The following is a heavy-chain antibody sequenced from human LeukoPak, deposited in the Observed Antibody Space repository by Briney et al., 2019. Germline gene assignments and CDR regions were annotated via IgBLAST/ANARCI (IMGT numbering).Heavy chain of an antibody. V-gene: IGHV4-34*01. CDR1: GGSFSGYY. J-gene: IGHJ5*02. CDR3: ARGTGPAAIFFAVSVPQRGYFDP. Sequence: PSETLSLTCAVYGGSFSGYYRSWIRQPPGKGLEGIGEINHSGSTNYNPSLKSRATISVDTSKNQFSLKLSSVTAADTAVYYCARGTGPAAIFFAVSVPQRGYFDPWGQGTLVTVSS. D-gene: IGHD2-2*01. CDR2: INHSGST.